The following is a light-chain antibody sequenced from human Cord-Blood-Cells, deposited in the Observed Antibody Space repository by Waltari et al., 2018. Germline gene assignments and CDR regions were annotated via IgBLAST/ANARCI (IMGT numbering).Light chain of an antibody. CDR1: QSISSW. CDR3: QQYNSYPYT. J-gene: IGKJ2*01. V-gene: IGKV1-5*03. Sequence: DLQLTQSPSTLSASVGDRVTITCRASQSISSWLAWYQHKPGKAPKLLIYKASSLESGVPSRFSGSGSGTEFTLTISSLQPDDFATYYCQQYNSYPYTFGQGTKLEIK. CDR2: KAS.